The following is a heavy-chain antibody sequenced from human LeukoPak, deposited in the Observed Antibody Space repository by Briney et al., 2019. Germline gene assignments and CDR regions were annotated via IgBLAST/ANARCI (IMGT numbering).Heavy chain of an antibody. Sequence: SETLSLTCAVYGGSFSGYYWSWIRQPPGKGLEWIGEINHSGSTNYNPSLKSRVTISVDTSKNQSSLKLSSVTAADTAVYYCARVGVWGSYRTRGGYWGQGTLVTVSS. CDR3: ARVGVWGSYRTRGGY. D-gene: IGHD3-16*02. V-gene: IGHV4-34*01. J-gene: IGHJ4*02. CDR1: GGSFSGYY. CDR2: INHSGST.